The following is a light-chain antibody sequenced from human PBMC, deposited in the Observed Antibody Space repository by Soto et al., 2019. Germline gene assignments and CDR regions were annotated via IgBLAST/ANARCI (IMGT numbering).Light chain of an antibody. CDR3: HQYNFSPYT. Sequence: EVVLTQSPGTLSLSPGERATLTCRTSQALSASYLAWFQQKLGQAPRLLIYGASRRATGIPDRFSGSGSGTDFTHTISRLEPEDFAVYYCHQYNFSPYTFGQGTKQEIK. J-gene: IGKJ2*01. V-gene: IGKV3-20*01. CDR1: QALSASY. CDR2: GAS.